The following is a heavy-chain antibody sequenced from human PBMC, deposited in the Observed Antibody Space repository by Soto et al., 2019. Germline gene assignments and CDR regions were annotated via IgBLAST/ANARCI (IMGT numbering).Heavy chain of an antibody. CDR1: GGTFSSYA. D-gene: IGHD6-6*01. Sequence: QVQLVQSGAEVKKPGSSVKVSCKASGGTFSSYAISWVRQAPGQGLEWMGGIIPIFGTANYAQKFQGRVTITADESTSTAYMERSSLRSEDTAVYYCARSLGSSSAGPFDYWGQGTLVTVSS. CDR2: IIPIFGTA. J-gene: IGHJ4*02. V-gene: IGHV1-69*12. CDR3: ARSLGSSSAGPFDY.